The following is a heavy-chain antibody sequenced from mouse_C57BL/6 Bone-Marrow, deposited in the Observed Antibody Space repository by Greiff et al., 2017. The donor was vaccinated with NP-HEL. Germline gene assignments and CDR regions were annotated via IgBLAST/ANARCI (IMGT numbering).Heavy chain of an antibody. CDR3: ARFSYYYGSSYNYAMDY. Sequence: VQLQQSGAELARPGASVKLSCKASGYTFTSYGISWVKQRTGQGLEWIGEIYPRSGNTYYNEKFKGKATLTADKSSSTAYMELRSLTSEDSAVYFCARFSYYYGSSYNYAMDYWGQGTSVTVSS. J-gene: IGHJ4*01. V-gene: IGHV1-81*01. CDR2: IYPRSGNT. CDR1: GYTFTSYG. D-gene: IGHD1-1*01.